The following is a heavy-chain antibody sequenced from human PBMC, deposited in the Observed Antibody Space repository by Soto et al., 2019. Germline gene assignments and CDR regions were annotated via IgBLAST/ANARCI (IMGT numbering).Heavy chain of an antibody. CDR3: AHRRGGYSWNDGNFDY. J-gene: IGHJ4*02. CDR2: VYWDDDN. D-gene: IGHD1-1*01. Sequence: QITLKESGPALVKPAQTLTLTCTFSGFSLTTRPMGVGWVRQPPGQALEWLAFVYWDDDNRYSPRLRSRLAVTKDISKRQVFLTMTNMDPVDTATYYCAHRRGGYSWNDGNFDYWGQGILVIVTS. CDR1: GFSLTTRPMG. V-gene: IGHV2-5*02.